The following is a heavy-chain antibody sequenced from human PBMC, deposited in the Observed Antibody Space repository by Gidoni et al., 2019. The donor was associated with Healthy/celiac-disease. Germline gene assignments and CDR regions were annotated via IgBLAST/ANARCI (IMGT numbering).Heavy chain of an antibody. CDR1: GFTFDDYA. V-gene: IGHV3-43*02. Sequence: EVQLVESGGGVVQPVGSLRLSCASSGFTFDDYALHWVRQAPGKGLEWVSLISGDGGSTYYADSVKGRFTISRDNSKNSLYLQMNSLRTEDTALYYCAKDGGYCSGGSCYSYYGMDVWGQGTTVTVSS. D-gene: IGHD2-15*01. J-gene: IGHJ6*02. CDR2: ISGDGGST. CDR3: AKDGGYCSGGSCYSYYGMDV.